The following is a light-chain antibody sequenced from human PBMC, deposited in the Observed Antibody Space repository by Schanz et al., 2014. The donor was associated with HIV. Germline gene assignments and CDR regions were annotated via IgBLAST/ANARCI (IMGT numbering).Light chain of an antibody. CDR1: QSVVSSY. V-gene: IGKV3-20*01. CDR2: GAS. J-gene: IGKJ1*01. Sequence: EIVLTQSPGTLSLSPGERATLSCRASQSVVSSYLAWYRQRPGQAPRLLIYGASSRATGIPDRFSGSGSGTEFTLTISSLQPDDFATYFCQQYETYSPWAFGQGTKVEIK. CDR3: QQYETYSPWA.